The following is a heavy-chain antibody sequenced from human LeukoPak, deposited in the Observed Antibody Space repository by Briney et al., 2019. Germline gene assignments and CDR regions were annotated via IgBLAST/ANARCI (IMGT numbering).Heavy chain of an antibody. J-gene: IGHJ6*02. V-gene: IGHV4-59*01. CDR2: IYYNGNT. CDR3: ARGRSNYYGMDV. Sequence: SETLSLTCSVSDGSINSYYWNWIRRPPGKGLEWIGYIYYNGNTNYSPSLKSRVTMSVDTSKNLFSLKVSSVTAANTAVYYCARGRSNYYGMDVWGQGTTVTVSS. CDR1: DGSINSYY. D-gene: IGHD1-26*01.